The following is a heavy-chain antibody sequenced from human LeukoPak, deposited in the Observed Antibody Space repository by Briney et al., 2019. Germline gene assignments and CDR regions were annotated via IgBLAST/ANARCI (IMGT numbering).Heavy chain of an antibody. V-gene: IGHV3-15*01. CDR3: TRRPYSSSWYYFDY. CDR2: IKSKTNGGTT. Sequence: GGSLRLSCVASGFTFSNAWMSWVRQAPGKGLEWVDRIKSKTNGGTTDYAAPVKGRFTISRDDSKTTLYLQMNSLKIEDTAVYYCTRRPYSSSWYYFDYWGQGTLVTVSS. D-gene: IGHD6-13*01. CDR1: GFTFSNAW. J-gene: IGHJ4*02.